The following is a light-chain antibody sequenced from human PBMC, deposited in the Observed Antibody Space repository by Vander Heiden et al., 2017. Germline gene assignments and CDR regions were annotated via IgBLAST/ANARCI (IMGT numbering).Light chain of an antibody. J-gene: IGKJ4*01. V-gene: IGKV1-5*03. CDR2: KAS. CDR1: QSISSR. Sequence: DIQMTQSPSTVSASVGDRVTITCRASQSISSRLAWYQYKPGKAPELMIYKASSLDSGVPSTSSGSGSGTQFTLTISILQLDDFATSYCQWDHSYSHSFGGGTKVEIK. CDR3: QWDHSYSHS.